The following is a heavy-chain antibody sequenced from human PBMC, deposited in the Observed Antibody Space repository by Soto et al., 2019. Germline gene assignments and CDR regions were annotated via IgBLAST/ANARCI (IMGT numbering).Heavy chain of an antibody. D-gene: IGHD3-22*01. CDR1: GFTFSSYA. V-gene: IGHV3-30-3*01. Sequence: PGWSLRLSCAASGFTFSSYAMHWVRQAPGKGLEWVAVISYDGSNKYYADSVKGRFTISRDNSKNTLYLQMNSLRAEDTAVYYCARDERLYYYDSSGYYYNYWGQGTLVTGSS. J-gene: IGHJ4*02. CDR3: ARDERLYYYDSSGYYYNY. CDR2: ISYDGSNK.